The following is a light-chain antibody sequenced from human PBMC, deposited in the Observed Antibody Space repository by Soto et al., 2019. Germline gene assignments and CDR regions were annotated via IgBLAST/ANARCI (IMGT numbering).Light chain of an antibody. V-gene: IGKV1-9*01. J-gene: IGKJ3*01. CDR2: SAS. CDR3: QQLNSFPL. Sequence: DIQLTQSPSSLSASVGDRVTVTCPASQGIGSYVAWYQQKPGEGPKLLIYSASTLQSGVPSRFSGSGSGTEFTLTISSLQPEDFATYYCQQLNSFPLFGPGTKVDIK. CDR1: QGIGSY.